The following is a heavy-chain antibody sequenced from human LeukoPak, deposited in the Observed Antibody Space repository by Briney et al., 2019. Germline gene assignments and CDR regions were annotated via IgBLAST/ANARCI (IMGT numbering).Heavy chain of an antibody. J-gene: IGHJ4*02. CDR3: ARLEDSGGYRFDY. Sequence: KPSETLSLTCTVSGASISSRSYYWGWIRQSPGKGLEWIGNMYYSGSTHYSPSLNSRVTISRQTSKNQVSLKLSSVTAADSAVYSCARLEDSGGYRFDYWGQGALVTVSS. D-gene: IGHD3-22*01. CDR2: MYYSGST. CDR1: GASISSRSYY. V-gene: IGHV4-39*01.